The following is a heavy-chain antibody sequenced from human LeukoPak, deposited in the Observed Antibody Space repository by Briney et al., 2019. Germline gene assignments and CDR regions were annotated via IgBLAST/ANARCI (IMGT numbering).Heavy chain of an antibody. CDR2: MNNSGST. V-gene: IGHV4-59*08. CDR1: GGSISSYY. D-gene: IGHD6-13*01. J-gene: IGHJ4*02. CDR3: AGGGGWYSSSYDY. Sequence: PSETLSLTCTVSGGSISSYYWSWIRQPPGKGLEWIGYMNNSGSTNDNPSLKSRVTISVDTSKKQFSLKLSSVAASDTAVYSGAGGGGWYSSSYDYWGQGTLVTVSS.